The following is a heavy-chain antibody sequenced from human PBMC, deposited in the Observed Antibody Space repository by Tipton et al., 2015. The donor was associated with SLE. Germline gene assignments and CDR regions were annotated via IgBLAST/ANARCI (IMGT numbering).Heavy chain of an antibody. CDR1: GFTVINFA. V-gene: IGHV3-23*03. Sequence: SLRLSCAASGFTVINFAMNWVRQAPGKGLEWVSVIYSDGSSYYIDSVKGRYTISRDTSKNTLYLQMNSLRAEDTAVYYCAKARGSNAYDLGVWVQGTTVSVSS. CDR2: IYSDGSS. J-gene: IGHJ6*02. D-gene: IGHD3-16*01. CDR3: AKARGSNAYDLGV.